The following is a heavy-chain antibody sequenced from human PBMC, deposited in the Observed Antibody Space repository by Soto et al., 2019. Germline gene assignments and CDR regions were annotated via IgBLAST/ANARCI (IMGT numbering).Heavy chain of an antibody. Sequence: QVQLEQSGAEVKNPGASVKVSCKASGYTFTSYYMHWVRQAPGQGLEWMGVINPGGGIPSYAENLHGRVTMTRDTSTSTAYMELSRLRSEDPAIYYCARGLAVAYSPALLWGQGTLLTVYS. V-gene: IGHV1-46*01. D-gene: IGHD6-19*01. CDR2: INPGGGIP. CDR1: GYTFTSYY. CDR3: ARGLAVAYSPALL. J-gene: IGHJ4*02.